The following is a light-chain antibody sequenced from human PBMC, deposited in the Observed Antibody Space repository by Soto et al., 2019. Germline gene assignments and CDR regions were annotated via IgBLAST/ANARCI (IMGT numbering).Light chain of an antibody. J-gene: IGKJ5*01. CDR2: KAS. CDR3: QQSYRTPT. Sequence: DIQMTQSPSTLSGSVGDRVTITCRASQTISSWLAWYQQKPGKXPXXLIYKASTLKSGVPSRFSGSGSGTEFTLTISSLQPEDFATYYCQQSYRTPTFGQGTRLEIK. CDR1: QTISSW. V-gene: IGKV1-5*03.